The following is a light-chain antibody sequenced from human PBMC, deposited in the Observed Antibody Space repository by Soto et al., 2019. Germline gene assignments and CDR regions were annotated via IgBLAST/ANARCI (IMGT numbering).Light chain of an antibody. CDR1: SNDVGGYNY. Sequence: QSALTQPASVSGSPGQSITISCTGTSNDVGGYNYVSWYQQHPGKAPKVMIYDVSNRPSGVSNRFSGSKSGNTASLTISGLQAEDEADYYCTSYTTTSTIVFGGGTKVTVL. J-gene: IGLJ3*02. CDR2: DVS. CDR3: TSYTTTSTIV. V-gene: IGLV2-14*01.